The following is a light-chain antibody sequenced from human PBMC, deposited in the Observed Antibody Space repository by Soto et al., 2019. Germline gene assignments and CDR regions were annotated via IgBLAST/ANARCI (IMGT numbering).Light chain of an antibody. CDR3: AAWDDSLSGFYV. V-gene: IGLV1-47*01. J-gene: IGLJ1*01. Sequence: QSVLTQPPSASGTPGQRVTISCSGSSSNIGSNYVYWYQQLPGTAPKLLIYRNNQRPSGVPDRFSGSKSGTSASLAISGLRSEAEADYYCAAWDDSLSGFYVFGTGTKVTVL. CDR2: RNN. CDR1: SSNIGSNY.